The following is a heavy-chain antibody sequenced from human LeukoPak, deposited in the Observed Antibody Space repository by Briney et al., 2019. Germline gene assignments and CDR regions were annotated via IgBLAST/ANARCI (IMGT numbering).Heavy chain of an antibody. D-gene: IGHD5-24*01. CDR1: GFTFSSYA. Sequence: GRSLRLSCAASGFTFSSYAMHWVRQAPGKGLEWVAVLWYDGSNKYYADSVKGRFTISRDNSKNTLYPQMNSLRVEDTAVYYCSRGIDGYDSIVDYWGQGTLVTVSS. J-gene: IGHJ4*02. CDR2: LWYDGSNK. CDR3: SRGIDGYDSIVDY. V-gene: IGHV3-33*01.